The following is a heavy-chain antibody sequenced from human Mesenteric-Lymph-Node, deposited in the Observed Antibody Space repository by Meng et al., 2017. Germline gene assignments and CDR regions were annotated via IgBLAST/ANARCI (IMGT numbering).Heavy chain of an antibody. D-gene: IGHD3-10*01. Sequence: QVQLVQSGAEVKKPGASVKVSCKASGYTFTGYYMHWVRQAPGQGLEWMGRINPNSGGTNYAQKFQGRVTMTRDTSISTAYMELSRLRSDDTAVYYCARYGEYYYGSGSYHYWGQGTLVTVSS. J-gene: IGHJ4*02. CDR3: ARYGEYYYGSGSYHY. CDR1: GYTFTGYY. CDR2: INPNSGGT. V-gene: IGHV1-2*06.